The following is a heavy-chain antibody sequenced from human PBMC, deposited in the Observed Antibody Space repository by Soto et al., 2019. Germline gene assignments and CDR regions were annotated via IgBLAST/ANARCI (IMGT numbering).Heavy chain of an antibody. CDR3: ALRRVLLWFGESHNWFDP. D-gene: IGHD3-10*01. CDR2: ISGSGGST. V-gene: IGHV3-23*01. J-gene: IGHJ5*02. Sequence: HPGGSLRLSCAASGFTFSSYAMSWVRQAPGKGLEWVSAISGSGGSTYYADSVKGRFTISRDNSKNTLYLQMNSLRAEDTAVYYCALRRVLLWFGESHNWFDPWGQGTLVTVSS. CDR1: GFTFSSYA.